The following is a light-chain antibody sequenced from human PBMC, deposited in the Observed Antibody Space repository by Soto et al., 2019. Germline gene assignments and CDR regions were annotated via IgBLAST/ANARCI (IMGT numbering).Light chain of an antibody. CDR2: DAS. Sequence: IQMTQSPSTLSASVGDSVTITCRASQSIDYWLAWYQQKPGKAPKLLIYDASSLESEVPSRFSGSRSGTELTLTISSLQPDDFATYYCQQYNTFRTFGQGTKVDIK. V-gene: IGKV1-5*01. CDR3: QQYNTFRT. CDR1: QSIDYW. J-gene: IGKJ1*01.